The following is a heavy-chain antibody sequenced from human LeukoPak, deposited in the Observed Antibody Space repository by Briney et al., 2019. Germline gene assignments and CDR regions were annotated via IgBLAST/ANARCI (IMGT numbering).Heavy chain of an antibody. Sequence: SETLSPTCAVYGGSFSGYYWSWIRQPPGKGLEWIGEINHSGSTNYNPSLKSRVTISVDTSKNQFSLKLSSVTAADTAVYYCARGGLNYDFWSGHAFDIWGQGTMVTVSS. J-gene: IGHJ3*02. CDR2: INHSGST. D-gene: IGHD3-3*01. V-gene: IGHV4-34*01. CDR3: ARGGLNYDFWSGHAFDI. CDR1: GGSFSGYY.